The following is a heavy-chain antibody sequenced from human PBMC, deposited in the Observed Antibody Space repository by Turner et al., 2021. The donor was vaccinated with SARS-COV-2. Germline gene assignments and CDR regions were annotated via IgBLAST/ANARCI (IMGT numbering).Heavy chain of an antibody. V-gene: IGHV1-2*02. Sequence: QVQLVQSGAEVKKPGASVTVSCKASGYPFTGYYMHWVRQAPGQGLEWMGWINPNSGDTNYAQKFQGRVTMTRDTSISTAYMELSRLKSDDTAVYYCARVYSSSWEYYFDYWGQGTLVTVSS. J-gene: IGHJ4*02. CDR1: GYPFTGYY. CDR2: INPNSGDT. D-gene: IGHD6-13*01. CDR3: ARVYSSSWEYYFDY.